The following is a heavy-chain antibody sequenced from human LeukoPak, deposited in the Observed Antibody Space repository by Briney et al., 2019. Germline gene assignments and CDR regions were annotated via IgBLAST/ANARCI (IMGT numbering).Heavy chain of an antibody. CDR1: GGSISSGDYY. J-gene: IGHJ5*02. D-gene: IGHD1-26*01. Sequence: PSETLSLTCTVSGGSISSGDYYWSWIRQPPGKGLEWIGYIYYSGSTYYNPSLKSRVTISVDTSKNQFSLKLSSVTAADTAVYYCAGYTTPDDWFDPWGQGTLVTVSS. V-gene: IGHV4-30-4*01. CDR3: AGYTTPDDWFDP. CDR2: IYYSGST.